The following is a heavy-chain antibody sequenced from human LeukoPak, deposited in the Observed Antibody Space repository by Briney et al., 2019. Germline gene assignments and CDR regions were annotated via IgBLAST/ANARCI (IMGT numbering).Heavy chain of an antibody. CDR3: GKVVWTVSGPTDY. D-gene: IGHD1-1*01. CDR1: GFTFSSYA. CDR2: ISGSGGTT. V-gene: IGHV3-23*01. Sequence: GGSLRLSCAASGFTFSSYAMTWVRQAPGKGLEWLSGISGSGGTTYYADSVKGRFTISRDKSKNTLSLQMNSLRAADTAVYYCGKVVWTVSGPTDYWGQGTLVAVSS. J-gene: IGHJ4*02.